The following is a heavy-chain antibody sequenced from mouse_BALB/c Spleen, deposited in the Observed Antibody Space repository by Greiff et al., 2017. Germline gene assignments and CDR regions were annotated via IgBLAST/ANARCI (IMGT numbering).Heavy chain of an antibody. D-gene: IGHD3-1*01. CDR3: ARERGLRGYFDY. J-gene: IGHJ2*01. Sequence: EVQGVESGGGLVKPGGSLKLSCAASGFTFSDYYMYWVRQTPEKRLEWVATISDGGSYTYYPDSVKGRFTISRDNAKNNLYLQMSSLKSEDTAMYYCARERGLRGYFDYWGQGTTLTVSS. CDR1: GFTFSDYY. CDR2: ISDGGSYT. V-gene: IGHV5-4*02.